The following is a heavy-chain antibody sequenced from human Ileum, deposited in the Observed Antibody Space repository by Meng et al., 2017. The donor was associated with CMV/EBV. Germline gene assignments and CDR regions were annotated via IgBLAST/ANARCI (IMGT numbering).Heavy chain of an antibody. Sequence: QVHRQESGPGLVKPSETLSRTCTVSGGSVNNYYVSWIRQSAGKGLEWIGRFYSSDTYNYHPSLDSRVTMSLDTSKNQFSLNLRSVTAADTATYYCARGPGASTREGFDYWGLGTLVTVSS. CDR1: GGSVNNYY. CDR2: FYSSDTY. D-gene: IGHD1-26*01. J-gene: IGHJ4*02. V-gene: IGHV4-4*07. CDR3: ARGPGASTREGFDY.